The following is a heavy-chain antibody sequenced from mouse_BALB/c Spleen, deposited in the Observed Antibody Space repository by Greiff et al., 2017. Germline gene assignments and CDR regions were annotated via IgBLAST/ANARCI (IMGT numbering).Heavy chain of an antibody. V-gene: IGHV2-6-5*01. CDR2: ICGGGST. D-gene: IGHD2-1*01. CDR3: AKIYYGNYDYYAMDY. Sequence: QVQLKESGPGLVAPSQSLSITCTVSGFSLTDYGVSWIRQPPGKGLEWLGVICGGGSTYYNSALKSRLSSSKDNSTSQVFLKMTSLQNDDTTTYYCAKIYYGNYDYYAMDYWGQGTSVTVSS. CDR1: GFSLTDYG. J-gene: IGHJ4*01.